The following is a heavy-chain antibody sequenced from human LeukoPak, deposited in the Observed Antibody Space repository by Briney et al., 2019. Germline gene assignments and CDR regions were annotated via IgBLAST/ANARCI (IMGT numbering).Heavy chain of an antibody. J-gene: IGHJ3*02. CDR1: GGSISSYY. CDR3: ARDGKDGYILDAFDI. CDR2: IYYSGST. D-gene: IGHD5-24*01. V-gene: IGHV4-59*01. Sequence: SETLSLTCTVSGGSISSYYWSWIRQPPGKGLEWIGYIYYSGSTNYNPSLKSRVTISVDTPKNQFSLKLSSVTAADTAVYYCARDGKDGYILDAFDIWGQGTMVTVSS.